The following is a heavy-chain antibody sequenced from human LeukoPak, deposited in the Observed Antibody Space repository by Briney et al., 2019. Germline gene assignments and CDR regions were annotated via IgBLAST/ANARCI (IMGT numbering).Heavy chain of an antibody. CDR1: GGSISSSNW. J-gene: IGHJ5*02. V-gene: IGHV4-4*02. CDR2: IYHSGST. D-gene: IGHD4-11*01. CDR3: ARVPTVTAVFRRGGLEGGWFDP. Sequence: ASGTLSLTCAVSGGSISSSNWWSWVRQPPGKGLEWIGEIYHSGSTNYNPSLKSRVTISVDTSKNQFSLKLSSVTAADTAVYYCARVPTVTAVFRRGGLEGGWFDPWGQGTLVTVSS.